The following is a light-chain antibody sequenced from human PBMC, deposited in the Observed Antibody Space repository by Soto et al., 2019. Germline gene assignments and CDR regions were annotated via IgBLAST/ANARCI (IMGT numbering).Light chain of an antibody. CDR2: DVS. J-gene: IGKJ1*01. V-gene: IGKV3-20*01. CDR3: PQYGNSPWA. Sequence: EMVLTQSPGTLSLSPGERSTLSGRASHSVSSTYLAWYQHKPGRAPRLLIHDVSRRATGIPDRFSGSGSGTDFTLTISRVEPEDFAVYYCPQYGNSPWAFRQGTKVDIK. CDR1: HSVSSTY.